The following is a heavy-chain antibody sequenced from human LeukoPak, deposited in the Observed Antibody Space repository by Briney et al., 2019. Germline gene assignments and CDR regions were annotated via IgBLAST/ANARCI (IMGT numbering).Heavy chain of an antibody. CDR1: GFTFDHYN. CDR3: AKDGKNYFDY. J-gene: IGHJ4*02. CDR2: ISWDGGST. Sequence: GGSLRLSCAASGFTFDHYNMHWVRQAPGKGLEWVSLISWDGGSTYYADSVKGRFTISRDNSKNSLSLQMNSLRAEDTALYYCAKDGKNYFDYWGQGTLVTVSS. V-gene: IGHV3-43*01.